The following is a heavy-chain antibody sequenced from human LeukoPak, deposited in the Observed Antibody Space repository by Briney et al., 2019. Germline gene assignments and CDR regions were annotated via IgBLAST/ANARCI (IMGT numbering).Heavy chain of an antibody. J-gene: IGHJ4*02. CDR2: ISSSSSYI. Sequence: GGSLRLSCAASGFTFSSYSMNWVRQAPGKGLEWVSSISSSSSYIYYADSVEGRFTISRDNAKNSLYLQMNSLRAEDTAVYYCARTGYSSGRFDYWGQGTLVTVSS. CDR1: GFTFSSYS. V-gene: IGHV3-21*01. D-gene: IGHD6-19*01. CDR3: ARTGYSSGRFDY.